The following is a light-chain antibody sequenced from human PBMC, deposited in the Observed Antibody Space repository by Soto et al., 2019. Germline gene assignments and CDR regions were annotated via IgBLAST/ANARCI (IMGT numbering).Light chain of an antibody. J-gene: IGKJ2*02. CDR3: QQRAKWPST. V-gene: IGKV3-11*01. Sequence: EIMLTQSPSTLSLSPGERATLSCRASQSVSSYLAWYQQKPGKAPRLLIYDASNRATGIPARFSGSGSGTDFTLTISTLEPEDFAVYYCQQRAKWPSTFGPGTKVDIK. CDR2: DAS. CDR1: QSVSSY.